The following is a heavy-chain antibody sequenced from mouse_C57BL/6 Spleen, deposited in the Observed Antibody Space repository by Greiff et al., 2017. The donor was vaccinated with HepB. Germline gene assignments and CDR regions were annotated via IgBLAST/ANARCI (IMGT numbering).Heavy chain of an antibody. Sequence: QVQLQQSGAELVRPGSSVKLSCKASGYTFTSYWMHWVKQRPIQGLEWIGNIDPSDSETHYNQKFKDKATLTVDKSSSTAYMQLSSLTSEDSAVYYCAREAITTVVATFDYWGQGTTLTVSS. CDR1: GYTFTSYW. CDR2: IDPSDSET. CDR3: AREAITTVVATFDY. V-gene: IGHV1-52*01. D-gene: IGHD1-1*01. J-gene: IGHJ2*01.